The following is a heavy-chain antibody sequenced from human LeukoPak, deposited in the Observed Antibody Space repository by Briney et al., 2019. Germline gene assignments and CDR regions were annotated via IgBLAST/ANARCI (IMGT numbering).Heavy chain of an antibody. Sequence: GGPLRLSCAASGFTFSSYWMSWVRQAPGKGLEWVANIKQDGSEKYYVDSVKGRFTISRDNAKNSLYLQMNSLRAEDTAVYYCARGGGILRFLEWLSSRGMDVWGQGTTVTVSS. D-gene: IGHD3-3*01. J-gene: IGHJ6*02. V-gene: IGHV3-7*01. CDR1: GFTFSSYW. CDR3: ARGGGILRFLEWLSSRGMDV. CDR2: IKQDGSEK.